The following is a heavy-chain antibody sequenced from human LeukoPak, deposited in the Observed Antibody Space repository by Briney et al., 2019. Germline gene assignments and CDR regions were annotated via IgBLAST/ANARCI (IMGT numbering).Heavy chain of an antibody. CDR1: GGSFSGYY. D-gene: IGHD1-26*01. CDR2: INHSGST. Sequence: SETLCLTCAVYGGSFSGYYWSWIRQPPGKGLERIGEINHSGSTNYNPSLKSRVTISVDTSKNQFSLKLSSVTAADTAVYYCAGEPSDYYYYGMDVWGQGTTVTVSS. CDR3: AGEPSDYYYYGMDV. V-gene: IGHV4-34*01. J-gene: IGHJ6*02.